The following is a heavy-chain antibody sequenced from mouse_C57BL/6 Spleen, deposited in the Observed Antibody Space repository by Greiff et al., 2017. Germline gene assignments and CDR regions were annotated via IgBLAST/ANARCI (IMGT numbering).Heavy chain of an antibody. J-gene: IGHJ1*03. D-gene: IGHD1-1*01. CDR3: ARGDYGSSRYFDV. CDR2: IDPSDSYT. V-gene: IGHV1-69*01. CDR1: GYTFTSYW. Sequence: QVQLQQPGAELVMPGASVKLSCKASGYTFTSYWMHWVKQRPGQGLEWIGEIDPSDSYTNYNQKFKGKSTLTVDKSSSTAYMQLSSLTSEDSAVYYCARGDYGSSRYFDVWGTGTTVTVSS.